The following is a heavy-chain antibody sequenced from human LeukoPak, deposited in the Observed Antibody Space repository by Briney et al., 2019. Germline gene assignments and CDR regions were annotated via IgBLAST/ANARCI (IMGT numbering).Heavy chain of an antibody. CDR1: GGSISSSNW. V-gene: IGHV4-4*02. CDR2: IYHSGST. J-gene: IGHJ4*02. D-gene: IGHD6-13*01. Sequence: SETLSLTCAVSGGSISSSNWWSWVRQPPGKGLEWIGEIYHSGSTNYNPSLKSRVTISVDKSKNQFSLKLSSVTAADTAVYYCARVERNSSSGAHDYWGQGTLVTVSS. CDR3: ARVERNSSSGAHDY.